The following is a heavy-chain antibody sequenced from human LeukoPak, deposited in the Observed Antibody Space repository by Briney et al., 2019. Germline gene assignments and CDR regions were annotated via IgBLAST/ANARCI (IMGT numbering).Heavy chain of an antibody. J-gene: IGHJ6*03. CDR2: ISAYNGNT. V-gene: IGHV1-18*04. CDR3: ARAVVVPAAFSYYYYYMDV. Sequence: GASVKVSCKASGYTFTGYYMHWVRQAPGQGLEWMGWISAYNGNTNYAQKLQGRVTMTTDTSTSTAYMELRSLRSDDTAVYYCARAVVVPAAFSYYYYYMDVWGKGTTVTVSS. CDR1: GYTFTGYY. D-gene: IGHD2-2*01.